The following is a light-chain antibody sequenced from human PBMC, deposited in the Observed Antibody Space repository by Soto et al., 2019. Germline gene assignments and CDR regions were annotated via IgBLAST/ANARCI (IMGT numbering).Light chain of an antibody. CDR3: QQYHNWPIT. Sequence: EIVMTQSPATLSVSPGASATLSCRASQSVSSNLAWHQQKHGQAPRILMYDASTRATGISARFSGSGSGTELTITVSSLQSEDGEVYDGQQYHNWPITFGQGTRLEIK. CDR1: QSVSSN. CDR2: DAS. J-gene: IGKJ5*01. V-gene: IGKV3-15*01.